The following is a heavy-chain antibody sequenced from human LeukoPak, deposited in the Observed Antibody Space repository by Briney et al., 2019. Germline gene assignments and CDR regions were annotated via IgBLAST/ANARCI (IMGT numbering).Heavy chain of an antibody. V-gene: IGHV4-34*01. Sequence: SETLSLTCAVYGGSFSGYYWSWIRQPPGKGLEWIGEINHSGSTNYNPSLKSRVTISVDTSKNQFSLKLSSVTAADTAVYYCARGRYNWNYGKRGFDYWGQGTLVTVSS. CDR3: ARGRYNWNYGKRGFDY. J-gene: IGHJ4*02. CDR2: INHSGST. CDR1: GGSFSGYY. D-gene: IGHD1-7*01.